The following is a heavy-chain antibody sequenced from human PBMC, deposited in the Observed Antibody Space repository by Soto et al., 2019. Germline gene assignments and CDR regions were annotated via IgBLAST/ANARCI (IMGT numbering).Heavy chain of an antibody. J-gene: IGHJ3*02. CDR3: ARHGSYTNRLYAFDI. D-gene: IGHD2-15*01. CDR1: GGSISSYY. V-gene: IGHV4-59*08. CDR2: IYYSGST. Sequence: QVQLQESGPGLVKPSETLSLTCTVSGGSISSYYWSWIRQPPGKGLEWIGYIYYSGSTNYNPSHKSRVTISKDTSKNQISLKLSSVTAADTAVYFCARHGSYTNRLYAFDIWGQGTMVTVSS.